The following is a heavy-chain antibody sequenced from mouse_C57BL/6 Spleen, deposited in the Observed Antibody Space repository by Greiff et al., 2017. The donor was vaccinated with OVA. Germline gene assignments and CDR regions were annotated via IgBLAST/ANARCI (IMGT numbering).Heavy chain of an antibody. V-gene: IGHV1-15*01. Sequence: VQLQESGAELVRPGASVTLSCKASGYTFTDYEMHWVKQTPVHGLEWIGAIDPETGGTAYNQKFKGKAILTADKSSSTAYMELRSLTSEDSAVYYCTRRKTGTMAWFAYWGQGTLVTVSA. CDR1: GYTFTDYE. D-gene: IGHD4-1*01. CDR3: TRRKTGTMAWFAY. CDR2: IDPETGGT. J-gene: IGHJ3*01.